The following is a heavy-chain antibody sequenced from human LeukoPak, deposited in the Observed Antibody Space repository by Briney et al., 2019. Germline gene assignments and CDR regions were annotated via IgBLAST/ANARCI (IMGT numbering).Heavy chain of an antibody. CDR1: GFTFSSYE. Sequence: GSLRLSCAASGFTFSSYEMNWVRQAPGKGLEWVSYISSSGSTIYYADSVKGRFTISRDNAKNSLYLQMNSLRAEDTAVYYCARDWVDTALDYWGQGTLVTVSS. D-gene: IGHD5-18*01. CDR3: ARDWVDTALDY. V-gene: IGHV3-48*03. CDR2: ISSSGSTI. J-gene: IGHJ4*02.